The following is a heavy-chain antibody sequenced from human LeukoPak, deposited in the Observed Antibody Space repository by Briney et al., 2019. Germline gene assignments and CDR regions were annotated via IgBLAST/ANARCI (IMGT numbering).Heavy chain of an antibody. D-gene: IGHD1/OR15-1a*01. CDR2: MSPNSGNT. CDR3: ARVFRVVDNWNSHPGDY. CDR1: GYTFTSYD. J-gene: IGHJ4*02. Sequence: PGASVTVSCTASGYTFTSYDINWVRQAPGQGLEWMGRMSPNSGNTGYAQNFQGRVTMTRNTSISTAYMELSSLRSEDTAVYYCARVFRVVDNWNSHPGDYWGQGTLVTVSS. V-gene: IGHV1-8*01.